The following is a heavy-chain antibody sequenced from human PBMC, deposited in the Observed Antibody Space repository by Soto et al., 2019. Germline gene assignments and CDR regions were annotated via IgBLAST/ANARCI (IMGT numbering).Heavy chain of an antibody. V-gene: IGHV1-18*01. Sequence: QVQLVQSGAEVKKPGASVKVSCKASGYTFTSYGISWVRQAPGQGLEWMGWISAYNGNTNYAQKLQGRVTMTPDPSTSTAYMELRSLRSDDTAVYYCARDLNPNWFDPAPNWFDPWGQGTLVTVSS. CDR2: ISAYNGNT. D-gene: IGHD1-1*01. J-gene: IGHJ5*02. CDR3: ARDLNPNWFDPAPNWFDP. CDR1: GYTFTSYG.